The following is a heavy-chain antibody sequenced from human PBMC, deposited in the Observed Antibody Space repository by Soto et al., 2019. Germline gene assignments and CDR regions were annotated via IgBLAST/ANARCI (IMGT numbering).Heavy chain of an antibody. CDR2: ISYSGYT. D-gene: IGHD3-10*01. CDR1: GGSVSAIRNYY. J-gene: IGHJ6*02. Sequence: PEETVSITSTLSGGSVSAIRNYYRSWIRQPPGKGLEWIGYISYSGYTSYNPSLKSRVIISVDTSKNQVSLNLASVTAADTAVYYCATQGFGVLYGLVDVWGQGTTVTVSS. CDR3: ATQGFGVLYGLVDV. V-gene: IGHV4-61*01.